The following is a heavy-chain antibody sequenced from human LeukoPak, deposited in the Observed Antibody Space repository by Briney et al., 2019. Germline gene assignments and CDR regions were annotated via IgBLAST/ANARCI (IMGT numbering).Heavy chain of an antibody. CDR1: GFTFSSYW. CDR3: ARDLWVGY. V-gene: IGHV3-74*01. J-gene: IGHJ4*02. CDR2: ISGDGSST. Sequence: GGSLRLSCAASGFTFSSYWMHWVRQAPGKGLVWVSRISGDGSSTSNADSVKGRFTISRDNAKNTLFLQMNSLRVEDTAVYYCARDLWVGYWGQGTLVTVSS. D-gene: IGHD3-10*01.